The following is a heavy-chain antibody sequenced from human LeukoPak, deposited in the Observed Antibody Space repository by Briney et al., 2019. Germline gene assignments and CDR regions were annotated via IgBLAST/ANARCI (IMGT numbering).Heavy chain of an antibody. CDR2: IIPILGIA. Sequence: GASVKVSCKASGGTFSSYAISWVRQAPGQGLEWMGRIIPILGIANYAQKFQGRVTITADKSTSTAYMELSSLRSEDTAVYYCARNPRPRGSSWYVGLIDYWGQGTLATVSS. V-gene: IGHV1-69*04. J-gene: IGHJ4*02. CDR3: ARNPRPRGSSWYVGLIDY. CDR1: GGTFSSYA. D-gene: IGHD6-13*01.